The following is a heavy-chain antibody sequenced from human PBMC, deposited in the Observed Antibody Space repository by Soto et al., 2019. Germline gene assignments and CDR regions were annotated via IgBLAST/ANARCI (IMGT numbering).Heavy chain of an antibody. D-gene: IGHD5-12*01. V-gene: IGHV5-10-1*01. CDR2: IDPSDSYT. J-gene: IGHJ6*02. Sequence: RGESLKISCKGSGYSFTSYWISWVRQMPGKGLEWMGRIDPSDSYTNYSPSFQGHVTISADKSISTAYLQWSSLKASDTAMYYCARRGYSGYDSYYYSYGMDVWGQGTTVTVSS. CDR1: GYSFTSYW. CDR3: ARRGYSGYDSYYYSYGMDV.